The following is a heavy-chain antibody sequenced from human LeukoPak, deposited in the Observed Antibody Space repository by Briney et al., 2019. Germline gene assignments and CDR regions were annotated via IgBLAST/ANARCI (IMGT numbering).Heavy chain of an antibody. V-gene: IGHV3-64*01. Sequence: ASVKVSCKASGGTFSSYAMHWVRQAPGKGLEYVSAISSNGGSTYYANSVKGRFTISRDNSKNTLYLQMGSLRAEDMAVYYCARDRSGWFDFDYWGQGTLVTVSS. CDR3: ARDRSGWFDFDY. CDR2: ISSNGGST. D-gene: IGHD6-19*01. J-gene: IGHJ4*02. CDR1: GGTFSSYA.